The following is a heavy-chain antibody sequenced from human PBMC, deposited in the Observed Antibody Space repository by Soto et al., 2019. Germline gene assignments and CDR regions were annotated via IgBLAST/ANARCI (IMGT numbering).Heavy chain of an antibody. CDR3: ARTVVVGATYFDY. J-gene: IGHJ4*02. Sequence: QVQLQESGPGLVKPSETLSLTCTVSGGSISSYYWSWIRQPPGKGLEWIGYIYYSGSTNYNPSPRSRVTISVDTSKNQFSLKLSSVTAADTAVYYCARTVVVGATYFDYWGQGTLVTVSS. CDR2: IYYSGST. V-gene: IGHV4-59*01. CDR1: GGSISSYY. D-gene: IGHD1-26*01.